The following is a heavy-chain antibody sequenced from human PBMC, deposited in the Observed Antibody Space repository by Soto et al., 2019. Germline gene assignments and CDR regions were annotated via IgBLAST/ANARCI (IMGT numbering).Heavy chain of an antibody. Sequence: GGSLRLSCAASGFTFISYAMHWVRQAPGKGLEWVAVISYDGSNKYYADSVKGRFTISRDNSKNTLYLQMNSLRAEDTAVYYCAREVAAAGIYYFDYWGQGTLVTVSS. CDR2: ISYDGSNK. J-gene: IGHJ4*02. V-gene: IGHV3-30-3*01. D-gene: IGHD6-13*01. CDR3: AREVAAAGIYYFDY. CDR1: GFTFISYA.